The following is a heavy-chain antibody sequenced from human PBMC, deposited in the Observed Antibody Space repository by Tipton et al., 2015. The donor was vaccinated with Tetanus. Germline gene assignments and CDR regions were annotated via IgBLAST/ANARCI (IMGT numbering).Heavy chain of an antibody. CDR3: AREPNSEDYGWFDP. CDR2: IWYGGSNK. CDR1: GFTFSSYG. J-gene: IGHJ5*02. V-gene: IGHV3-33*01. Sequence: SLRLSCAASGFTFSSYGMHWVRQAPGKGLEWVAVIWYGGSNKYYADSVKGRFTISRDNSKNTLYLQMNSLRAEDTAVYYCAREPNSEDYGWFDPWGQGTLVTVSS. D-gene: IGHD3-16*01.